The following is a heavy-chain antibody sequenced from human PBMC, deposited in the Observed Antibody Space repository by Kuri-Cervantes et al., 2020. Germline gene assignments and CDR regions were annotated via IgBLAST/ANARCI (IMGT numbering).Heavy chain of an antibody. CDR2: INDNANTI. V-gene: IGHV3-48*01. CDR1: GFTFRSYS. D-gene: IGHD6-13*01. J-gene: IGHJ3*02. Sequence: GESLKISCAVSGFTFRSYSMNWVRQAPGKGLEWVSYINDNANTIYYADSVKGRFTISRDNSKNTLYLQMNSLRAEDTAVYYCASSSYDVAAAGLGAFDIWGQGTMVTVSS. CDR3: ASSSYDVAAAGLGAFDI.